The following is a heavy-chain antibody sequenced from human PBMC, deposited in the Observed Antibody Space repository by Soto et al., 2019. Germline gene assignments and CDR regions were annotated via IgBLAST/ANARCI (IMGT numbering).Heavy chain of an antibody. D-gene: IGHD3-9*01. V-gene: IGHV3-33*08. Sequence: GGSLRLSCAASGFTFSSYGMHWVRQAPGKGLEWVAVIWYDGSNKYYADSVKGRFTISRDNSKNTLYLQMNSLRAEDTAVYYCARADGLRYFDWSRMDVWGQGTTVTVSS. CDR1: GFTFSSYG. CDR2: IWYDGSNK. J-gene: IGHJ6*02. CDR3: ARADGLRYFDWSRMDV.